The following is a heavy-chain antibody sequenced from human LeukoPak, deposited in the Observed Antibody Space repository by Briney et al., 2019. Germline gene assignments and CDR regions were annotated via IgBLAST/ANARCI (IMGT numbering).Heavy chain of an antibody. J-gene: IGHJ3*02. CDR3: ARDSPGILGAFDI. D-gene: IGHD3-10*01. CDR2: ISSSSSYI. Sequence: GGSLRLSCAASGFTFSSYGMNWVRQAPGKGLEWVSSISSSSSYIYYADSVKGRFTISRDNAKNSLYLQMNSLRAEDTAVYYCARDSPGILGAFDIWGQGTMVTVSS. CDR1: GFTFSSYG. V-gene: IGHV3-21*01.